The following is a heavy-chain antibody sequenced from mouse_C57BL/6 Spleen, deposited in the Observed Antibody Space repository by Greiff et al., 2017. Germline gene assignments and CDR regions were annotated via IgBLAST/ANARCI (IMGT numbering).Heavy chain of an antibody. D-gene: IGHD2-1*01. CDR3: ARLRGNYVRDY. CDR1: GYTFTSYD. J-gene: IGHJ2*01. CDR2: IYPRDGST. V-gene: IGHV1-85*01. Sequence: VQRVESGPELVKPGASVKLSCKASGYTFTSYDINWVKQRPGQGLEWIGWIYPRDGSTKYNEKFKGKATLTVDTSSSTAYMELHSLTSEDSAVYFCARLRGNYVRDYWGQGTTLTVSS.